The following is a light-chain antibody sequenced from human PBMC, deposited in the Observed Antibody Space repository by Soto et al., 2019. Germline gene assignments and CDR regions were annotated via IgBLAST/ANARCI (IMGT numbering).Light chain of an antibody. CDR3: SSYTGSNVV. J-gene: IGLJ2*01. CDR1: SRDVGAYEY. Sequence: QSALTQPASVSGSPGQSITISCTGTSRDVGAYEYVSWYQQYPGKAPKLMIYDVRNRPSGISSRFSGSKSGNTASLTISGLQTEDEAEYYCSSYTGSNVVFGGGIKLTVL. V-gene: IGLV2-14*01. CDR2: DVR.